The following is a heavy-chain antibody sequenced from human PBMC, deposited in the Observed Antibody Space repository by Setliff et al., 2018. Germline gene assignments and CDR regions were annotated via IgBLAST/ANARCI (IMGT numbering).Heavy chain of an antibody. Sequence: SETLSLTCTVSGDSISSSRYYWGWIRQPPGKGLEWIGSIYYSGSTYYNPSLKSRVTISVDTSKNQFSLKLSSVTAADTAVYYCARSHYYDSSGYYFHFDYWGQGTLVTV. J-gene: IGHJ4*02. CDR3: ARSHYYDSSGYYFHFDY. V-gene: IGHV4-39*07. CDR1: GDSISSSRYY. D-gene: IGHD3-22*01. CDR2: IYYSGST.